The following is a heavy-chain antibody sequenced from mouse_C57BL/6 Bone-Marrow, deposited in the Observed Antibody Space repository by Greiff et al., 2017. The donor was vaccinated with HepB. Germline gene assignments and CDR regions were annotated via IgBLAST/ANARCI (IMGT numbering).Heavy chain of an antibody. CDR2: IDPSDSYT. D-gene: IGHD1-1*01. Sequence: QVQLKQPGAELVMPGASVKLSCKASGYTFTSYWMHWVKQRPGQGLEWIGEIDPSDSYTNYNQKFKGKSTLTVDKSSSTAYMQLSSLTSEDSAVYYCARDYGSSYDFEYWGQGTTLTVSS. V-gene: IGHV1-69*01. CDR1: GYTFTSYW. CDR3: ARDYGSSYDFEY. J-gene: IGHJ2*01.